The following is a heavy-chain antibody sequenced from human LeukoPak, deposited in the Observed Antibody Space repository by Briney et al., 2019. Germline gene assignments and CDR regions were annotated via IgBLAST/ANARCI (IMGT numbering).Heavy chain of an antibody. CDR2: IYHSGST. CDR3: ARGLGYCRSPSCPGGGNWYFDL. Sequence: SETLSLTCAVSGGSISSGGYSWSWIRQPPGKGLEWIGYIYHSGSTYYNPSLKSRVTISVDRSKNQFSLKRSSVTAADTAVYYLARGLGYCRSPSCPGGGNWYFDLWGRGTLVTVSS. D-gene: IGHD2-2*01. V-gene: IGHV4-30-2*01. CDR1: GGSISSGGYS. J-gene: IGHJ2*01.